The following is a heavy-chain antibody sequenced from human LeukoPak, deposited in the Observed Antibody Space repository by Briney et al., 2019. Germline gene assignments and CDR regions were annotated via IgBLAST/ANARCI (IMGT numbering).Heavy chain of an antibody. CDR3: ARDRGIVSTTTQYYFDF. CDR1: GFTVSSNY. CDR2: ITNSGGTI. Sequence: GGSLRLSCAASGFTVSSNYMSWIRQAPGKGLEWVSYITNSGGTIYYADSVKGRFTISRDNAENSLYLQMNSLRAEDTAVYYCARDRGIVSTTTQYYFDFWGQGTLVTVSS. D-gene: IGHD5/OR15-5a*01. J-gene: IGHJ4*02. V-gene: IGHV3-11*01.